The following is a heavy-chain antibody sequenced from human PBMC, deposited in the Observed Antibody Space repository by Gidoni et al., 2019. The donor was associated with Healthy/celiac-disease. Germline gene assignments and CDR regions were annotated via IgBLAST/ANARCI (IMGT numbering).Heavy chain of an antibody. J-gene: IGHJ5*02. CDR2: INHSGST. CDR1: GGSFSGYY. D-gene: IGHD6-6*01. Sequence: QVQLQQWGAGLLKPSETLSLTCAVYGGSFSGYYWRWLRQPPGKGLEWIGEINHSGSTNYNPSLKSRVTISVDTSKNQFSLKLSSVTAADTAVYYCARRFVGYSSSSGLCWFDPWGQGTLVTVSS. V-gene: IGHV4-34*01. CDR3: ARRFVGYSSSSGLCWFDP.